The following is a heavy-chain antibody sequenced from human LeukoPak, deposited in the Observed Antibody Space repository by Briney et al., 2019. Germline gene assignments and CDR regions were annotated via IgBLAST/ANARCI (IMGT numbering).Heavy chain of an antibody. CDR2: IWYDGSNK. V-gene: IGHV3-30*02. D-gene: IGHD2-15*01. CDR1: GITFRSYG. Sequence: GGSLRLSCAASGITFRSYGMHWVRQAPGKGLEWVAFIWYDGSNKYYADSVKGRFTISRDNSRNTLFLQMNSLRAEDTAVHYCATDRATQYFDYWGQGTLVSVSS. CDR3: ATDRATQYFDY. J-gene: IGHJ4*02.